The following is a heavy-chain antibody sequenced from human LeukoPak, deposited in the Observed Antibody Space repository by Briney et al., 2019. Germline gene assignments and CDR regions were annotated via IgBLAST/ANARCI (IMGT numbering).Heavy chain of an antibody. J-gene: IGHJ4*02. D-gene: IGHD1-26*01. CDR1: GFTFSSHA. CDR2: ISYDGSNK. V-gene: IGHV3-30-3*01. CDR3: ARDREGASDY. Sequence: GGSLRLSCAASGFTFSSHAMHWVRQAPGKGLEWVAVISYDGSNKYYADSVKGRFTISRDNSKNTLYLQMNSLRAEDTAVYYCARDREGASDYWGQGTLVTVSS.